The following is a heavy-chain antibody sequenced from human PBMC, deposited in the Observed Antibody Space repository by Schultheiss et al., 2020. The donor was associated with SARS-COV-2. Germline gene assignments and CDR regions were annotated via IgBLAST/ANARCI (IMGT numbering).Heavy chain of an antibody. CDR3: ARDKEYTYGYDYYYGMDV. D-gene: IGHD5-18*01. J-gene: IGHJ6*02. CDR1: GGTFSSYA. Sequence: SVKVSCKASGGTFSSYAISWVRQAPGQGLEWMGGIIPIFGTTNYAQKFQDRVTITADESTSTAYIELSSLRSEDTAVYYCARDKEYTYGYDYYYGMDVWGQGTTVTVSS. V-gene: IGHV1-69*13. CDR2: IIPIFGTT.